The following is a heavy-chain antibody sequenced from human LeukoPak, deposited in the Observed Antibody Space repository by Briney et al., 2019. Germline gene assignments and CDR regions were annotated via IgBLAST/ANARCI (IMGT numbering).Heavy chain of an antibody. CDR3: ARAPEWGKSNYYYYMDV. CDR2: MNPNSGNT. D-gene: IGHD1-26*01. V-gene: IGHV1-8*01. J-gene: IGHJ6*03. Sequence: ASVKVSCKASGYTFTSYDINWVRQATGQGLEWMGWMNPNSGNTGYAQKFQGRVTMTRNTSISTAYMELSNLRSEDTAMYYCARAPEWGKSNYYYYMDVWGKGTTVTVSS. CDR1: GYTFTSYD.